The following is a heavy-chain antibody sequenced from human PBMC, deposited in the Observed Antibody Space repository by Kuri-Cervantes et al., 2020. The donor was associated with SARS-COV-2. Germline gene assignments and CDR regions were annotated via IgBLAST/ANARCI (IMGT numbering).Heavy chain of an antibody. J-gene: IGHJ3*02. V-gene: IGHV3-30-3*01. D-gene: IGHD4-11*01. CDR3: ARLPGTTHDAFDI. CDR2: ISYDGSNK. CDR1: GFTFSSYA. Sequence: LSLTCAASGFTFSSYAMHWVRQAPGKRLEWVAVISYDGSNKYYADSVKGRFTISRDNSKNTLYLQMNSLRAEDTAVYYCARLPGTTHDAFDIWGQGTMVTVSS.